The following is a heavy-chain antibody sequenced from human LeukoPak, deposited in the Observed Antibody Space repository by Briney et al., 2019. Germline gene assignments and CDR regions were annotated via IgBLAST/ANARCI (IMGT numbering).Heavy chain of an antibody. J-gene: IGHJ3*02. Sequence: GGSLRLSCAASGFTFSTYIMNWVRQAPGQGLEWVSSISSGSSYIFYADSVKGRFTISRDNAKNSLYLQMNSLRAEDTAVYYCASIVWATNAFDIWGQGTMVTVSS. CDR2: ISSGSSYI. V-gene: IGHV3-21*01. CDR1: GFTFSTYI. D-gene: IGHD1-26*01. CDR3: ASIVWATNAFDI.